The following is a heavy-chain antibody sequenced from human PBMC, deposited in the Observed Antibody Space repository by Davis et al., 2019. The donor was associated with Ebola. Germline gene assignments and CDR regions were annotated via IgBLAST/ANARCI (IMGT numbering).Heavy chain of an antibody. CDR2: ISSSSSYI. CDR3: ARESYDFWSGYSYYGMDV. V-gene: IGHV3-21*01. Sequence: PGGSLRLSCAASGFTFSSYWMSWVRQAPGKGLEWVSSISSSSSYIYYADSVKGRFTISRDNAKNSLYLQMNSLRAEDTAVYYCARESYDFWSGYSYYGMDVWGQGTTVTVSS. CDR1: GFTFSSYW. J-gene: IGHJ6*02. D-gene: IGHD3-3*01.